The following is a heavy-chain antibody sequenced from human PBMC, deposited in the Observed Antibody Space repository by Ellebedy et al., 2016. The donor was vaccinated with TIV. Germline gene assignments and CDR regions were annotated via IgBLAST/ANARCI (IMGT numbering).Heavy chain of an antibody. V-gene: IGHV1-69*04. CDR2: IIPILGIA. J-gene: IGHJ4*02. D-gene: IGHD2-21*02. CDR3: ARGATYCGGDCYSYFDY. CDR1: GGTFSSYA. Sequence: AASVKVSCKASGGTFSSYAISWVRQAPGQGLEWMGRIIPILGIANYAQKFQGRVTSTADKSTSTAYMELSSLRSEDRAGYYGARGATYCGGDCYSYFDYWGQGTLVTVSS.